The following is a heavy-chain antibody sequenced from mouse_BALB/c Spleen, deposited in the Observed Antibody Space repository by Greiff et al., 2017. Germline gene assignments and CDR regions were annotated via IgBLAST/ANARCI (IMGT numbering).Heavy chain of an antibody. CDR2: IYPYNGGT. Sequence: EVQLQESGTVLARPGASVKISCKASGYTFTDYNMHWVKQSHGKSLEWIGYIYPYNGGTGYNQKFKSKATLTVDNSSSTAYMELRSLTSEDSAVYYCARSSRWFYYFDYWGQGTTLTVSS. V-gene: IGHV1S29*02. CDR1: GYTFTDYN. D-gene: IGHD2-3*01. CDR3: ARSSRWFYYFDY. J-gene: IGHJ2*01.